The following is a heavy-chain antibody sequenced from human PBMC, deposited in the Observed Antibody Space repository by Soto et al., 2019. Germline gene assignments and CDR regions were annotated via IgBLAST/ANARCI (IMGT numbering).Heavy chain of an antibody. CDR1: GIIFSDYY. V-gene: IGHV3-11*01. CDR2: VTSSGASS. D-gene: IGHD2-2*01. J-gene: IGHJ5*02. Sequence: QVQLVESGGGLVNPGGSLRLSCESSGIIFSDYYMSWMRQAPGKGLEWVSYVTSSGASSYYADSVKGRFTISRDNAKNLLYLEMDSLRADDTAVYFCARGGYCSRISCHKGGVDLWGQGTLVIVSS. CDR3: ARGGYCSRISCHKGGVDL.